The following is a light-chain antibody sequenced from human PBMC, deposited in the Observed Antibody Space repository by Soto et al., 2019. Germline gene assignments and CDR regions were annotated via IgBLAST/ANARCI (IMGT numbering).Light chain of an antibody. Sequence: QSVLTQPASVSGSPGQSITISCTGTNSDIGNYNLVSWYQQHPGKAPKLMIYDVSKRPSGVSNRFSGSKSDNTASLTISGLQAEDEADYYCRSYAGTRDVFGGGTKLTAL. V-gene: IGLV2-23*02. J-gene: IGLJ2*01. CDR2: DVS. CDR3: RSYAGTRDV. CDR1: NSDIGNYNL.